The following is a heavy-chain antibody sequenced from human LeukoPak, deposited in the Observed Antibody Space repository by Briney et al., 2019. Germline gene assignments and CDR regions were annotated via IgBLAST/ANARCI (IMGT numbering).Heavy chain of an antibody. Sequence: SETLSLTCTVSGGSISSYYWSWIRQPPGKGLEWIGEINHSGSTNYNPSLKSRVTISVDTSKNQFSLKLSSVTAADAAVYYCARFKFPSYYDSSEDAFDIWGQGTMVTVSS. J-gene: IGHJ3*02. CDR2: INHSGST. CDR1: GGSISSYY. CDR3: ARFKFPSYYDSSEDAFDI. V-gene: IGHV4-34*01. D-gene: IGHD3-22*01.